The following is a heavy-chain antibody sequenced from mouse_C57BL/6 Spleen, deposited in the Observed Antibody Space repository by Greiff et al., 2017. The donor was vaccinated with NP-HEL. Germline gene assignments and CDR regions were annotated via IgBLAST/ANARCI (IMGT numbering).Heavy chain of an antibody. V-gene: IGHV6-3*01. CDR1: GFTFSNYW. Sequence: EVKLMESGGGLVQPGGSMKLSCVASGFTFSNYWMNWVRQSPEKGLEWVAQIRLKSDNYATHYAESVKGRFTISRDDSKSSVYLQMNNLRAEDTGIYYCTSTVEFAYWGQGTLVTVSA. CDR3: TSTVEFAY. J-gene: IGHJ3*01. CDR2: IRLKSDNYAT. D-gene: IGHD1-1*01.